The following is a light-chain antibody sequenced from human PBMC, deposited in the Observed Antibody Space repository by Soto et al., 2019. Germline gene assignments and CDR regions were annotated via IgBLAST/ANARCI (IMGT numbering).Light chain of an antibody. CDR3: QQYGSSPIT. CDR1: QSFSSSY. V-gene: IGKV3-20*01. Sequence: EIVLAQSPGTLYFSPVERSTLSFRASQSFSSSYLAWYQQKPGQAPRLLIHGASSRATGIPDRISGSGSGTDFTLTISRLEPEDFAVYYCQQYGSSPITFGQGTRLEIK. CDR2: GAS. J-gene: IGKJ5*01.